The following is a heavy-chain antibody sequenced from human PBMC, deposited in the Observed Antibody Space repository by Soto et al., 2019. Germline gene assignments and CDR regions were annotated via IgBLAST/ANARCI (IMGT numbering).Heavy chain of an antibody. V-gene: IGHV4-30-4*01. D-gene: IGHD6-19*01. CDR2: IYYSGST. Sequence: QVQLQESGPGLVKPSQTLSLTCTVSGGSISSGDYYWSWIRQPPGKGLEWIGYIYYSGSTYYNPSLKSRVTISVDTSKNQFSLNLSSATAADTAVYYCARQAGIRHWFDPWGQGTLVTVSS. J-gene: IGHJ5*02. CDR3: ARQAGIRHWFDP. CDR1: GGSISSGDYY.